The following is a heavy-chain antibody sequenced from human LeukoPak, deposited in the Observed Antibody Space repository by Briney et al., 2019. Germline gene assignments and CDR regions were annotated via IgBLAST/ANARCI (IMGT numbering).Heavy chain of an antibody. D-gene: IGHD5-24*01. CDR3: ARRDTQTENDY. V-gene: IGHV4-34*01. CDR1: GGSFSGYY. Sequence: PSETLSLTCAVYGGSFSGYYWSWIRQPPGKGLEWIGEINHSGSTNYNPSLKSRVTISVDTSKNQFSLKLSSVTAADTAVYYCARRDTQTENDYWGQGTLVTVSS. CDR2: INHSGST. J-gene: IGHJ4*02.